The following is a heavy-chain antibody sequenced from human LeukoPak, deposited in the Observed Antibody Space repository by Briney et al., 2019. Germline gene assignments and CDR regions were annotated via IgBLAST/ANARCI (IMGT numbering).Heavy chain of an antibody. J-gene: IGHJ4*02. CDR3: AKGSSIVVVPAASKLERHGAPDY. V-gene: IGHV3-30*02. CDR1: GFTFSSYG. Sequence: PGGSLRLSCAASGFTFSSYGMHWVRQAPGKGLEWVAFIRYDGSNKYYADSVKGRFTISRDNSKNMLYLQMNSLRAEDTAVYYCAKGSSIVVVPAASKLERHGAPDYWGQGTLVTVSS. D-gene: IGHD2-2*01. CDR2: IRYDGSNK.